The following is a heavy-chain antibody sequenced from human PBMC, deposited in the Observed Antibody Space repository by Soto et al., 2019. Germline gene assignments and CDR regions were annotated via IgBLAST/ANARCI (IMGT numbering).Heavy chain of an antibody. CDR2: ITSGDTT. CDR1: GFTFSNYA. CDR3: AKEGKNAYDSYFDY. V-gene: IGHV3-23*01. J-gene: IGHJ4*02. Sequence: QPGGSLRLSCTTSGFTFSNYAMNWVRQAPGKGLAWVSVITSGDTTYYSDSVKGRFAISRDISKSTLYLQMNSLRAEDTAIYFCAKEGKNAYDSYFDYWGQGTPVTVS. D-gene: IGHD5-12*01.